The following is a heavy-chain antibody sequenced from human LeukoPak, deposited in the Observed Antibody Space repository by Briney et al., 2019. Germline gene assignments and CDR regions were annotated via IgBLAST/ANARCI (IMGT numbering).Heavy chain of an antibody. V-gene: IGHV3-23*01. Sequence: GGSLRLSCAASGYTFSSYAMSWVRQAPGKGLEWVSAISGSGGSTYYADSVKGRFTISRDNSKNTLYLQMNSLRAEDTAVYYCAKSTNDSSGYYRYWGQGTLVTVSS. D-gene: IGHD3-22*01. CDR1: GYTFSSYA. CDR3: AKSTNDSSGYYRY. CDR2: ISGSGGST. J-gene: IGHJ4*02.